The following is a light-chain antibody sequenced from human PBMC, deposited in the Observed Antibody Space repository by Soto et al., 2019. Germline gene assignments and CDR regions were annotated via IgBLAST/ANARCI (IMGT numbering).Light chain of an antibody. CDR1: QSISSNY. V-gene: IGKV3-20*01. CDR3: QQYGSWT. Sequence: EIVLTQSPGTLSLSPGERATLSCRASQSISSNYLAWYQQEPGQAPRLLIYGASSRATGIPDRFSGSGSGTDFTLTISGLVPEDSAIYYCQQYGSWTFGQGNKVEIK. J-gene: IGKJ1*01. CDR2: GAS.